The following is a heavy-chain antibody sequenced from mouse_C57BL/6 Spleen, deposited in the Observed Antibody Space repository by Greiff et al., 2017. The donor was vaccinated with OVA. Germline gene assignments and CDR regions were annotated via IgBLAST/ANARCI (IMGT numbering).Heavy chain of an antibody. J-gene: IGHJ3*01. CDR3: ARNYGSSYDAWFAY. Sequence: VQLQQPGAELVKPGASVKLSCKASGYTFTSYWMQWVKQRPGQGLEWIGEIDPSDSYTNYNQKFKGKPTLTVDTSSSTAYMQLSSLTSEDSAVYYCARNYGSSYDAWFAYWGQGTLVTVSA. CDR1: GYTFTSYW. CDR2: IDPSDSYT. V-gene: IGHV1-50*01. D-gene: IGHD1-1*01.